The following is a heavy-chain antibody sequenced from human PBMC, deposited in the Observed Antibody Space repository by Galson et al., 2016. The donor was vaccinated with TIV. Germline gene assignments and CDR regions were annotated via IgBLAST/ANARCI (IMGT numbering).Heavy chain of an antibody. J-gene: IGHJ4*02. CDR2: IDPGADTT. Sequence: SGAEVNKPGSSVKVSCKASGYTFTRYYMHWVRQAPGQGLEWMGAIDPGADTTTYAQKFQGRVTMTRDTSTSTVYMGLSSLRSDDTAVYDCATFSGASGTFDYWGQGALVTVSS. V-gene: IGHV1-46*01. D-gene: IGHD2-15*01. CDR1: GYTFTRYY. CDR3: ATFSGASGTFDY.